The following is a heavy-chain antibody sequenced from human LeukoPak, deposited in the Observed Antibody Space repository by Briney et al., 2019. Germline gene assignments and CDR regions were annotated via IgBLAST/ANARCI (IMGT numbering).Heavy chain of an antibody. CDR2: INPSDGST. V-gene: IGHV1-46*01. J-gene: IGHJ4*02. CDR3: ARDVAREFDY. CDR1: GYTFTSYA. Sequence: ASVKVSCKASGYTFTSYAMHWVRQAPGQRLEWMGVINPSDGSTNYAQKYQDRDTMTRDTSTRTVYMQLSSLRSDDTAVYYCARDVAREFDYWGQGTLVTVSS.